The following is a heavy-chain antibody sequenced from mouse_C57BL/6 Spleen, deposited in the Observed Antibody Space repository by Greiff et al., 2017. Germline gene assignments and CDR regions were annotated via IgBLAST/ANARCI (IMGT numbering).Heavy chain of an antibody. V-gene: IGHV1-52*01. CDR3: VIYYDYDGDYFDY. D-gene: IGHD2-4*01. Sequence: VQLQQPGAELVRPGSSVKLSCKASGYTFTSYWMHWVKQRPIQGLEWIGNIDPSDSETHYNQKFKDKATLTVDKSSSTAYMQLSSLTSEDSAVYYCVIYYDYDGDYFDYWGQGTTLTVSS. CDR1: GYTFTSYW. J-gene: IGHJ2*01. CDR2: IDPSDSET.